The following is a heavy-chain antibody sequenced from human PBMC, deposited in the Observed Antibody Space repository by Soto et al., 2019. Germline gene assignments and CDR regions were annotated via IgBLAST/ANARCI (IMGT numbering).Heavy chain of an antibody. J-gene: IGHJ4*02. CDR2: IDPSDSQT. CDR3: ARQIYDSDTDPNFQYYFDS. Sequence: PGESLKISCKGSGYSFAGYWITWVRQKPGKGLEWMGRIDPSDSQTYCSPSFRGHVTISVTKSITTVFLQWSSLRASDTAMYYCARQIYDSDTDPNFQYYFDSWGQGTPVTVSS. CDR1: GYSFAGYW. V-gene: IGHV5-10-1*01. D-gene: IGHD3-22*01.